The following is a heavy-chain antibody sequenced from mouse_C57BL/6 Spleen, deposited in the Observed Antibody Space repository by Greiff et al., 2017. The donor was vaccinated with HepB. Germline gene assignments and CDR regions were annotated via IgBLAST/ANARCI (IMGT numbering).Heavy chain of an antibody. D-gene: IGHD2-2*01. CDR3: ARWYGYDGAMDY. CDR1: GYTFTSYW. J-gene: IGHJ4*01. Sequence: QVQLQQPGAELVKPGASVKLSCKASGYTFTSYWMQWVKQRPGQGLEWIGEIDPSDSYTNYNQKFKGKATLTVDTSSSTAYMQLSSLTSEDSAVYYCARWYGYDGAMDYWGQGTSVTVSS. CDR2: IDPSDSYT. V-gene: IGHV1-50*01.